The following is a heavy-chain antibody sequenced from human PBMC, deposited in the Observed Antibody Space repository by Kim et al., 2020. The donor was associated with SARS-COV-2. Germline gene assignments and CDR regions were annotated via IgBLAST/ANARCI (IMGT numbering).Heavy chain of an antibody. D-gene: IGHD3-10*02. CDR2: VSPSDSTT. CDR3: ARCHYYVRRGSYWANSFDF. Sequence: GESLKISCEGTGYTYTDFWIAWVRHMPGKGLEWMGIVSPSDSTTKYSPSFQGQVTISADKSINTAFLQWRSLKASDTAMYYCARCHYYVRRGSYWANSFDFWGLGTMVTVSS. J-gene: IGHJ3*01. CDR1: GYTYTDFW. V-gene: IGHV5-51*01.